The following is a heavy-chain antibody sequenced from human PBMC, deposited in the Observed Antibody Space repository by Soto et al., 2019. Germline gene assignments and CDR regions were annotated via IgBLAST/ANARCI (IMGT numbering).Heavy chain of an antibody. D-gene: IGHD2-15*01. CDR1: GFTFSSYW. J-gene: IGHJ4*02. CDR3: VRTSLVVAAATREDY. Sequence: EVQLVESGGGLVQPGGSLRLSCAASGFTFSSYWMHWVRQAPGKGLVWVSRINSDGSSTSYADSVKGRFTISRDNVKNTLYLQMNSRRAEDTAVYYCVRTSLVVAAATREDYWGQGTLVTVSS. CDR2: INSDGSST. V-gene: IGHV3-74*01.